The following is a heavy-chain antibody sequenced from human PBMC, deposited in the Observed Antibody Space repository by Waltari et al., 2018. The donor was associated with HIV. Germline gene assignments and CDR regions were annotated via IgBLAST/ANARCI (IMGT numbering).Heavy chain of an antibody. D-gene: IGHD6-13*01. CDR1: GFTFSSYG. CDR2: ISYDGSNK. V-gene: IGHV3-30*18. J-gene: IGHJ4*02. Sequence: QVQLVESGGGVVQPGRSLRLSCAASGFTFSSYGMHWVRPAPGKGLEWVAVISYDGSNKYYADSVKGRFTISRDNYKNTLYLQMNSLRAEDTAVYYCAKGVAAAGSFFDYWGQGTLVTVSS. CDR3: AKGVAAAGSFFDY.